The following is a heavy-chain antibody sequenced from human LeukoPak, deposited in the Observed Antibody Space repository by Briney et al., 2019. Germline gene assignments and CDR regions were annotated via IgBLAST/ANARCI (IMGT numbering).Heavy chain of an antibody. CDR1: GFAFSTYA. CDR2: ISFDGNTK. J-gene: IGHJ4*02. CDR3: ARGRYGSGSYYGY. D-gene: IGHD3-10*01. Sequence: GGSLRLSCAASGFAFSTYAMHGVRQAPGKGLEWLAVISFDGNTKYYADSAKGRFTISRDNSKNTLYVQISSLRVEDTAVYYCARGRYGSGSYYGYWGQGTLVTVSS. V-gene: IGHV3-30-3*01.